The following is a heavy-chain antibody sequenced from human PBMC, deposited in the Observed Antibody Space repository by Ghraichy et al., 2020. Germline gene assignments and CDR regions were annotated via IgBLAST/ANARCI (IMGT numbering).Heavy chain of an antibody. Sequence: SGPTLVKPTQTLTLTCTFSGFSLSTSGVGVGWIRQPPGKALEWLALIYWNDDKRYSPSLKSRLTITKDTSKNQVVLTMTNMDPVDTATYYCALSTSRQRGGVPPYYWGQGTLVTVSS. J-gene: IGHJ4*02. V-gene: IGHV2-5*01. CDR2: IYWNDDK. CDR3: ALSTSRQRGGVPPYY. CDR1: GFSLSTSGVG. D-gene: IGHD1-1*01.